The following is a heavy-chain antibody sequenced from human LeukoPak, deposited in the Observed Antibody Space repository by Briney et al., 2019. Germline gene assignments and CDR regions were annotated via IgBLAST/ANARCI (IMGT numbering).Heavy chain of an antibody. CDR1: GYTFTGYY. D-gene: IGHD1-1*01. Sequence: ASVKLSCKASGYTFTGYYMHWVRQAPGQGLEWMGWISPNSGGTNYAQKFQRRVTMTRDTSISTAYMELSRLRSDDTAVYYCARERGAERRVRYGMDVWGQGTTVTVSS. J-gene: IGHJ6*02. CDR2: ISPNSGGT. V-gene: IGHV1-2*02. CDR3: ARERGAERRVRYGMDV.